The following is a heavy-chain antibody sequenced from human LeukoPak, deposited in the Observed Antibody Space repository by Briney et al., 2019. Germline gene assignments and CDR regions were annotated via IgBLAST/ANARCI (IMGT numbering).Heavy chain of an antibody. CDR2: ISSSSSYI. CDR3: ARADMALTGIAAAGTFYYGMDV. D-gene: IGHD6-13*01. Sequence: SGGSLRLSCAAPGFTFSSYSMNWVRQAPGKGLEWVSSISSSSSYIYYADSVKGRFTISRDNAKNSLYLQMNSLRAEDTAVYYCARADMALTGIAAAGTFYYGMDVWGQGTTVTVSS. J-gene: IGHJ6*02. V-gene: IGHV3-21*01. CDR1: GFTFSSYS.